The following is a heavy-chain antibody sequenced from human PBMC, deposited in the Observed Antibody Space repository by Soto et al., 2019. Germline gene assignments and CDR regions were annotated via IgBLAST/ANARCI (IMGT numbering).Heavy chain of an antibody. V-gene: IGHV3-72*01. CDR1: GFIFSDHY. D-gene: IGHD6-19*01. CDR3: ARLRSSSDDYPDY. J-gene: IGHJ4*02. Sequence: EVQLVESGGGLVQPGGSLRLSCAVSGFIFSDHYMDWVRQAPGKGLEWVGRSRNKANTYTTEYAAFVKGRFTVSRDDSQNSLYLQMTSLKSEDTAVYYCARLRSSSDDYPDYWGQGTLVTVSS. CDR2: SRNKANTYTT.